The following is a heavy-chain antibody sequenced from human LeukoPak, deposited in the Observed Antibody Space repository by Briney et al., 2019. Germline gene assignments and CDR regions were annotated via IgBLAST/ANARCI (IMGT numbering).Heavy chain of an antibody. CDR1: GYTFTRYY. D-gene: IGHD2-2*02. V-gene: IGHV1-46*01. CDR3: ARDPADTPFDY. Sequence: ASVKVSCKAFGYTFTRYYMHWVRQAPGQGPEWMGVISPSGGSTTYAQKFQGRVTMTRDTSTSTVYMELSSLRSEDTAVYYCARDPADTPFDYWGQGTLVTVSS. J-gene: IGHJ4*02. CDR2: ISPSGGST.